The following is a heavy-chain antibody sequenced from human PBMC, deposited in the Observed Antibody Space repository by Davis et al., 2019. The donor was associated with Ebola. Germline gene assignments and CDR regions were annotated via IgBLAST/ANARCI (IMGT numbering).Heavy chain of an antibody. Sequence: MPGGSLRLSCAVSGGSISSSNWWSWVRQPPGKGLEWIGEIYHSGSTNYSPSLKSRVTMSVDTSKNQFSLKLNSLTAADTGVYYCARGSDGGNSADSWGQGTLVTVSS. J-gene: IGHJ5*01. D-gene: IGHD4-23*01. V-gene: IGHV4-4*02. CDR3: ARGSDGGNSADS. CDR1: GGSISSSNW. CDR2: IYHSGST.